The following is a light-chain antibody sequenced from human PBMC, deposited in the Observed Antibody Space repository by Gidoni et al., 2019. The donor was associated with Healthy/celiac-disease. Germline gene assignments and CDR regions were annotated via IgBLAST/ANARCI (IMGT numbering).Light chain of an antibody. J-gene: IGKJ4*01. V-gene: IGKV3D-11*01. Sequence: VLTQSPATLSLSPGERATRPCRASQGVSSYLAWYQQKPGQAPRLLIYDASNRATGIPARFSGSGPGTDFTLTISSLEPEDFAVYYCQQRSNCPLTFGGGTKVEIK. CDR1: QGVSSY. CDR3: QQRSNCPLT. CDR2: DAS.